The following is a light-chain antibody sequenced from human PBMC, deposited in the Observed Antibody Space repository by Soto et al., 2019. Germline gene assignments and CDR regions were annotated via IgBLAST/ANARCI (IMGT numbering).Light chain of an antibody. J-gene: IGKJ4*01. Sequence: EVVMTQSPATLSVSPGGRAPLSCRASQSVSTNLAWYQQKPGQAPRLLIYDASNRATGIPARFSGSGSGTDFTLTISSLEPEDFAVYYCQQRSNWPPLTFGGGTKVDIK. CDR3: QQRSNWPPLT. CDR1: QSVSTN. V-gene: IGKV3-11*01. CDR2: DAS.